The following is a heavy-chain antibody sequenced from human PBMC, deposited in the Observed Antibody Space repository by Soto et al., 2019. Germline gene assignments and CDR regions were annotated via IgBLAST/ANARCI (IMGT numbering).Heavy chain of an antibody. V-gene: IGHV3-30*18. CDR1: GFTFSLYG. Sequence: QLVESGGGVVQPGRSLRLSCAASGFTFSLYGMHWVRQAPGKGLVWVAVTSYDGSKKYYADSVKGRFTISRDNSKNTLYLQMNSLRAEDTAVYYCAKDSGYSGYDVYDYYYGMDVWGQGTTVTVSS. D-gene: IGHD5-12*01. CDR3: AKDSGYSGYDVYDYYYGMDV. J-gene: IGHJ6*02. CDR2: TSYDGSKK.